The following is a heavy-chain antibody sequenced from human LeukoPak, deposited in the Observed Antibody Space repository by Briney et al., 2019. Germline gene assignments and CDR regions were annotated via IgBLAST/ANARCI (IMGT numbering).Heavy chain of an antibody. D-gene: IGHD5-12*01. V-gene: IGHV4-59*08. Sequence: PSETLPLTCTVSGGSISSYYWSWIRQPPGKGLEWIGYIYYSGSTNYNPSLKSRVTISVDTSKNQFSLKLSSVTAADTAVYYRARQLRGYSGYETYYYYGMDVWGQGTTVTVSS. CDR3: ARQLRGYSGYETYYYYGMDV. CDR2: IYYSGST. CDR1: GGSISSYY. J-gene: IGHJ6*02.